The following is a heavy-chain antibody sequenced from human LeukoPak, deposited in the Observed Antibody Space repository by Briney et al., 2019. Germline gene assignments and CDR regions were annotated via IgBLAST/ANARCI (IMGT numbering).Heavy chain of an antibody. CDR1: GYTFTGYY. CDR3: ARGTYYYDSSGYYYDY. D-gene: IGHD3-22*01. V-gene: IGHV1-2*02. J-gene: IGHJ4*02. CDR2: INPNSGGT. Sequence: ASEKVSCKASGYTFTGYYMHWVRQAPGQGLEWMGWINPNSGGTNYAQKFQGRVTMTRDTSISTAYMELSRLRSDDTAVYYCARGTYYYDSSGYYYDYWGQGTLVTVSS.